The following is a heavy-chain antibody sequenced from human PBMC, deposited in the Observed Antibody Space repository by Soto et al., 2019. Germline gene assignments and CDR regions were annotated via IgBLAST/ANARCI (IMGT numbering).Heavy chain of an antibody. CDR1: GFTFSSFA. D-gene: IGHD2-2*01. V-gene: IGHV3-30*04. CDR2: VSFDGNRH. J-gene: IGHJ4*02. Sequence: QVQLVESGGGVVQPGKSLTLSCAASGFTFSSFAMHWVRQPPGKGMEWVAVVSFDGNRHYFSDSVKGRFTIPRENSKNTVSLNMNSLRDDYSPLYYCARRHREVPALIGDYFDYWGQGTLVTVSS. CDR3: ARRHREVPALIGDYFDY.